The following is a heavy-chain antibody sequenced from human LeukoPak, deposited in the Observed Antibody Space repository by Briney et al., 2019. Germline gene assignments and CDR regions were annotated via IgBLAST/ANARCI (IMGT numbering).Heavy chain of an antibody. V-gene: IGHV4-59*08. Sequence: KPSETLSLTCTVSGGSISSYYWSWIRQPPGKGLEWIGYIYYSGSTNYNPSLKSRVTISVDTSKNQFSLKLSSVTAADTAVYYCARRGDSGFFYAMDVWGQGTTVTVSS. CDR3: ARRGDSGFFYAMDV. D-gene: IGHD2-21*01. CDR2: IYYSGST. J-gene: IGHJ6*01. CDR1: GGSISSYY.